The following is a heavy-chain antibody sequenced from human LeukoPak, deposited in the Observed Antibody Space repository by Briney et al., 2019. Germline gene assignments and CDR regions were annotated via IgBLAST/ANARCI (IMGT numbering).Heavy chain of an antibody. CDR1: GGSISSYY. Sequence: SETLSLTCTVSGGSISSYYWSWIRQPPGKGLEWIGYIYHSGSTYYNPSLKSRVTISVDTSKNQFSLKLSSVTAADTAVYYCATHRKRITTVTSRIKPTDYWGQGTLVTVSS. J-gene: IGHJ4*02. CDR3: ATHRKRITTVTSRIKPTDY. D-gene: IGHD4-17*01. CDR2: IYHSGST. V-gene: IGHV4-59*04.